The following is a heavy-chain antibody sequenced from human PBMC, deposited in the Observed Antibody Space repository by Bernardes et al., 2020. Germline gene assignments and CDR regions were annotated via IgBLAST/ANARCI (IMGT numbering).Heavy chain of an antibody. V-gene: IGHV4-34*01. CDR1: GGSFSGYY. Sequence: SETLSLTCAVYGGSFSGYYWSWIRQPPGKGLEWIGEINHSGSTNYNPSLKSRVTISVDTSKNQFSLKLSSVTAADTAVYYCARALGYCSGGSCYSSWFDPGGQGPLVTAPS. D-gene: IGHD2-15*01. CDR3: ARALGYCSGGSCYSSWFDP. J-gene: IGHJ5*02. CDR2: INHSGST.